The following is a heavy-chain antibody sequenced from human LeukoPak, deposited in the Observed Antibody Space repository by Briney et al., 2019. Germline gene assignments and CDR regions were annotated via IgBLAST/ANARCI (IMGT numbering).Heavy chain of an antibody. CDR2: IRSKAYGGTT. V-gene: IGHV3-49*03. J-gene: IGHJ4*02. D-gene: IGHD3-22*01. Sequence: PGGSLRLSCTASGFTFGDYAMSWFRQAPGKGLEWVGFIRSKAYGGTTEYAASVKGRFTISRDDSKSSAYLQMNSLKTEDTAVYYCTRDPLYYYDSSGYYHDYWGQGTLVTVSS. CDR3: TRDPLYYYDSSGYYHDY. CDR1: GFTFGDYA.